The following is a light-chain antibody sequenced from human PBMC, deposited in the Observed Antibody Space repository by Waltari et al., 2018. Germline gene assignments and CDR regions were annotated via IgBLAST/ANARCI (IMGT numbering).Light chain of an antibody. CDR3: QAWGTGIGV. V-gene: IGLV4-69*01. CDR2: VNSDGSH. CDR1: SGHTRYA. Sequence: QLVLTQSPSASASLGASVKLTCTVSSGHTRYAIAWHQQQPEKGPRYLMKVNSDGSHIKGDGITDRFSGSSSGAERYLTISSLQSEDEADYYCQAWGTGIGVFGGGTKLSVL. J-gene: IGLJ3*02.